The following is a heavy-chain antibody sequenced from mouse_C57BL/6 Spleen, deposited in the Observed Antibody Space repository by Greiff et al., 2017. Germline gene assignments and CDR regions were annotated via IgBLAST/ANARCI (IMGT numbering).Heavy chain of an antibody. J-gene: IGHJ2*01. Sequence: QVQLQQPGAELVMPGASVKLSCKASGYTFTSSWMHWVKQRPGQGLEWIGELDPSDSYTNYNQKFKGKSTLTVDKSSSTAYMQLSSLTSEDSAVYYCARWARYITTVSYFDYWGQGTTLTVSS. CDR1: GYTFTSSW. V-gene: IGHV1-69*01. CDR3: ARWARYITTVSYFDY. D-gene: IGHD1-1*01. CDR2: LDPSDSYT.